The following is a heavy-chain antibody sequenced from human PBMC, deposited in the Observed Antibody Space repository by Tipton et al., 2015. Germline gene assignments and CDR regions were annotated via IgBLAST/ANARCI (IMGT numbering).Heavy chain of an antibody. J-gene: IGHJ4*02. Sequence: QLVQSGGGLVQPGGSLRLSCAASGFTFSRYSMNWVRQAPGKGLEWVSYIGRSGRPIYYADSVKGRFTISTENARNSLYLQMNSLRDEDTAVYYCASTLYMYGPDYFDYWGQGTLVTVSS. CDR1: GFTFSRYS. V-gene: IGHV3-48*02. CDR2: IGRSGRPI. CDR3: ASTLYMYGPDYFDY. D-gene: IGHD3-16*02.